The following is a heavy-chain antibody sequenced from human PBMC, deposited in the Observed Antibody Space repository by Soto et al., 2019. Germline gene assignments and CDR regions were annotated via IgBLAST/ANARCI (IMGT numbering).Heavy chain of an antibody. J-gene: IGHJ5*02. CDR2: IGTAGDT. CDR3: ARGSYYGSGSYGWFDP. V-gene: IGHV3-13*01. Sequence: PGGSLRLSCAASGFTFSSYDMHWVRQATGKGLEWVSAIGTAGDTYYPGSVKGRFTISRENDKNSLYLQMNSLRAGDTAVYYCARGSYYGSGSYGWFDPWGQGTMVTVSS. D-gene: IGHD3-10*01. CDR1: GFTFSSYD.